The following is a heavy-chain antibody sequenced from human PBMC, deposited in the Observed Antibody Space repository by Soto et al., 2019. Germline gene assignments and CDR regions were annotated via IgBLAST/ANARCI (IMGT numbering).Heavy chain of an antibody. CDR1: GFTFRGYW. D-gene: IGHD1-26*01. J-gene: IGHJ4*02. V-gene: IGHV3-74*01. Sequence: EVQLVESGGGLVQPGGSLRLSCAASGFTFRGYWMNWVRQAPGKGLVWVSHITTDGGSTNYADSVNGRFTISRDNAKDTLYLYMSSLRVDDTAVYYCARDRDIVGASPLAYWGQGTLVTVAS. CDR2: ITTDGGST. CDR3: ARDRDIVGASPLAY.